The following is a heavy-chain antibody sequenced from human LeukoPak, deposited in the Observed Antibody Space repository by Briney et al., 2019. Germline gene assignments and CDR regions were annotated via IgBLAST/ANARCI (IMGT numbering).Heavy chain of an antibody. Sequence: SETLSLTCAVYGGSFSGYYWSWIRQPPGKGLEWIGEINHSGSTNYNPSLKSRVTISVDTSKNQFSLKLCSVTAADTAVYYCARGDFGPYSSGWYDYWGQGTLVTVSS. CDR3: ARGDFGPYSSGWYDY. D-gene: IGHD6-19*01. CDR2: INHSGST. CDR1: GGSFSGYY. J-gene: IGHJ4*02. V-gene: IGHV4-34*01.